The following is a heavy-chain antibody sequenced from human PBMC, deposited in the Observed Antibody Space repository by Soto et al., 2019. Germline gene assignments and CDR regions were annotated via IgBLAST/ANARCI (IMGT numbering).Heavy chain of an antibody. CDR2: IYYSGST. J-gene: IGHJ3*02. D-gene: IGHD5-18*01. V-gene: IGHV4-59*01. CDR1: GASISGYY. Sequence: SETLSLTCTVSGASISGYYWSWIRQPPGKGLEWIGYIYYSGSTNYNPSLKSRVTISVDTSKNQFSLKLSSVTAADTAVYYCARDRQHPGDTAMVSAFDIWGQGTMVTVSS. CDR3: ARDRQHPGDTAMVSAFDI.